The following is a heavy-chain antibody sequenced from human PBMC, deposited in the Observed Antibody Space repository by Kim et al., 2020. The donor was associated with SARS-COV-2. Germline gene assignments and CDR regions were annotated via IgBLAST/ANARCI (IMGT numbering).Heavy chain of an antibody. V-gene: IGHV3-21*01. J-gene: IGHJ4*02. CDR3: ARAAVVGHSGTTTPVNY. CDR1: GFTFSSYS. CDR2: ISSSSSYI. D-gene: IGHD1-1*01. Sequence: GGSLRLSCAASGFTFSSYSMNWVRQAPGKGLEWVSSISSSSSYIYYADSVKGRFTISRDNAKNSLYLQMNSLRAEDTAVYYCARAAVVGHSGTTTPVNYWGQGTLVTVSS.